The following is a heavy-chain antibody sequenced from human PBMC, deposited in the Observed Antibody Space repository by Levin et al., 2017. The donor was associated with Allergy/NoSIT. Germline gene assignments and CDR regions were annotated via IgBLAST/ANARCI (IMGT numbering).Heavy chain of an antibody. CDR3: ARFVVTPVSYFYMDV. CDR1: GYTFKNYG. J-gene: IGHJ6*03. V-gene: IGHV1-18*01. Sequence: AAVKVSCKASGYTFKNYGISWVRQAPGQGLEWMGWISTHNGNTNYAQSFQGRVTMTTDTSTSTADMELRSLISDDTAVYYCARFVVTPVSYFYMDVWGKGTTVTVSS. D-gene: IGHD2-2*01. CDR2: ISTHNGNT.